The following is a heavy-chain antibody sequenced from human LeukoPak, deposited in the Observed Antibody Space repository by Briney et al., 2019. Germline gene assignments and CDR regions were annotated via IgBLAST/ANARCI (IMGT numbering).Heavy chain of an antibody. CDR2: IYYSGST. Sequence: PSETLSLTCTVSGGSISSSSYYWGWIRQPPGKGLEWIGSIYYSGSTYYNPSLKSRVTISVDTSKNQFSLKLSSVTAADTAVYYCARHYDFWSGSYPNWFDPWGQGTLVTVSS. V-gene: IGHV4-39*01. CDR1: GGSISSSSYY. D-gene: IGHD3-3*01. CDR3: ARHYDFWSGSYPNWFDP. J-gene: IGHJ5*02.